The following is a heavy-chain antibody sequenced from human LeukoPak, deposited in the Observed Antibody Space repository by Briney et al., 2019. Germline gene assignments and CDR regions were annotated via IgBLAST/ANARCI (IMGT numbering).Heavy chain of an antibody. D-gene: IGHD1-26*01. CDR2: IKQDGSEK. Sequence: GGSLRLSCAASEFTFSSYSMNWVRQAPGKGLEWVANIKQDGSEKYYVDSVKGRFTISRDNAKNTLYLQMNSLRAEDTAVYYCVRGWAERTGSSFYFDCWGQGTLVTVTS. V-gene: IGHV3-7*01. CDR3: VRGWAERTGSSFYFDC. J-gene: IGHJ4*02. CDR1: EFTFSSYS.